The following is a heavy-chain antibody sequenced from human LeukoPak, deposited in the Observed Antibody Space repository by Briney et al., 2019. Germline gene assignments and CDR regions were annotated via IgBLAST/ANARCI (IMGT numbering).Heavy chain of an antibody. V-gene: IGHV4-4*07. CDR3: TREPVP. J-gene: IGHJ4*02. CDR2: IYAGGTA. CDR1: GGSISSYY. D-gene: IGHD6-19*01. Sequence: PSETLSLTCTVSGGSISSYYWSWIRQPPGKGLEWIGRIYAGGTASYNPSLKSRVTMSADMSKNQLSLKLTSVTAADTAVYYCTREPVPWGQGTLVTVSS.